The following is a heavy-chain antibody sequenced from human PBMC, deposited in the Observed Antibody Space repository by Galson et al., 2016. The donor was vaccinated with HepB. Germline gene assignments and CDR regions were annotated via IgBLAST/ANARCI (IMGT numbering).Heavy chain of an antibody. Sequence: SLRLSCAASGFSFNTYAIHWVRQAPGKGLEWVAVISYDGAHKYYADFVKGRFTISRDNSKNTLYLQMNSLRTEDSAVYYCVHNGAYSAYDYSHWGQGTLVTVSP. CDR2: ISYDGAHK. J-gene: IGHJ4*02. D-gene: IGHD5-12*01. CDR1: GFSFNTYA. CDR3: VHNGAYSAYDYSH. V-gene: IGHV3-30*03.